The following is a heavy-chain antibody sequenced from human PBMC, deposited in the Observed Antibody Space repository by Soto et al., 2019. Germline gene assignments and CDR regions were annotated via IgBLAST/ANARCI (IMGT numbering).Heavy chain of an antibody. CDR2: INPSGGST. J-gene: IGHJ6*02. V-gene: IGHV1-46*01. Sequence: ASVNVSCKSSGYTFTSYYIHWVRQAPGQGLEWMGIINPSGGSTSYAQKFQGRVTMTRDTSTSTVYMELSSLRSEDTAVYYCARDLGEFYYYYGMDVWGQGTTVTVSS. CDR3: ARDLGEFYYYYGMDV. CDR1: GYTFTSYY. D-gene: IGHD3-16*01.